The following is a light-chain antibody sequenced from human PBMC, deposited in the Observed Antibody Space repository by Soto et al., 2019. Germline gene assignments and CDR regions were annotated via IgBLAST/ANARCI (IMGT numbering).Light chain of an antibody. Sequence: QSVLTQPPSASGTPGQRVTISCSGSSSNIGSNTVNWYQQLPGTAPKLLMYSNTQRPSGVPDRFSGSKSGTSASLAISGLQSEDEADYYCAAWDDRLNGFVVFGGGTKVTVL. CDR3: AAWDDRLNGFVV. J-gene: IGLJ2*01. V-gene: IGLV1-44*01. CDR1: SSNIGSNT. CDR2: SNT.